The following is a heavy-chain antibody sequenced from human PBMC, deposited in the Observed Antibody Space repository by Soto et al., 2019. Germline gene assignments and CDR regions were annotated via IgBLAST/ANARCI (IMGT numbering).Heavy chain of an antibody. V-gene: IGHV4-39*01. CDR3: ARHGANSGGYSEYFQH. Sequence: QLQLQESGPGLVKPSETLSLTCTVSGGSISSSTYFWGWIRQPPGKGLEWIGSIDYSGTTYYNTSLSTRATISVDTSKNQFSLKLSSVTAADTAVYYCARHGANSGGYSEYFQHWGQGTLVTVSS. D-gene: IGHD1-26*01. CDR1: GGSISSSTYF. J-gene: IGHJ1*01. CDR2: IDYSGTT.